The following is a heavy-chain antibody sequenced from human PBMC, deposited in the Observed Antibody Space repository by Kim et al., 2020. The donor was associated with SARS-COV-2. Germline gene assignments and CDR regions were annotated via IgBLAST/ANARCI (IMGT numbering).Heavy chain of an antibody. CDR1: VYTFTSYA. D-gene: IGHD6-13*01. Sequence: ASVKVSCKASVYTFTSYAMNWVRQAPGQGLEWMGWINTNTGNPTYAQGFTGRFVFSLDTSVSTAYLQISSLKAEDTAVYYCARDLESTAAAGYYYYYMDVWGKGTTVTVSS. J-gene: IGHJ6*03. CDR2: INTNTGNP. V-gene: IGHV7-4-1*02. CDR3: ARDLESTAAAGYYYYYMDV.